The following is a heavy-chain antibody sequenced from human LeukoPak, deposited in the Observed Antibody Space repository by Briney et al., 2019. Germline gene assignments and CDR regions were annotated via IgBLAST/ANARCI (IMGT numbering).Heavy chain of an antibody. CDR3: AKVGDTALVTGYFDL. J-gene: IGHJ2*01. CDR2: IIPIFGTA. Sequence: ASVKVSCKASGGTFGSYVISWVRQAPGQGLEWMGGIIPIFGTAHYAQKFQGRLTITADESTSTVYMEMSSLRSEDTAMYYCAKVGDTALVTGYFDLWGRGTLVTVSA. D-gene: IGHD5-18*01. CDR1: GGTFGSYV. V-gene: IGHV1-69*13.